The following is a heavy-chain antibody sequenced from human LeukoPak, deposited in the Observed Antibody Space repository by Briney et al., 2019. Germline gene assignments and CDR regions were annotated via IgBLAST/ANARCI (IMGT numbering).Heavy chain of an antibody. Sequence: GGSLRLSCAASGFTFSSYSMNWVRQAPGKGLEWVANIKQDGSEKYYVDSVKGRFTISRDNAKNSLYLQMNSLRAEDTAVYYCAREHSSSWYERFYYYYMDVWGKGTTVTVSS. V-gene: IGHV3-7*01. D-gene: IGHD6-13*01. CDR3: AREHSSSWYERFYYYYMDV. CDR1: GFTFSSYS. CDR2: IKQDGSEK. J-gene: IGHJ6*03.